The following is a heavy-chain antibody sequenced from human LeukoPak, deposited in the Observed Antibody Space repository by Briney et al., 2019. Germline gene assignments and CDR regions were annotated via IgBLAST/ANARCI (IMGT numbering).Heavy chain of an antibody. CDR3: ARGDRYYDTSGYLFDY. CDR1: RFTFSDYY. Sequence: GGSLRLSCAASRFTFSDYYMTWIRQAPGKGLEWVSYISNSGSVIYYADSVKGRFTISRDNAKNSLYLQMNRLRAEDTAVYYCARGDRYYDTSGYLFDYWGQGTLVTVSS. V-gene: IGHV3-11*01. D-gene: IGHD3-22*01. CDR2: ISNSGSVI. J-gene: IGHJ4*02.